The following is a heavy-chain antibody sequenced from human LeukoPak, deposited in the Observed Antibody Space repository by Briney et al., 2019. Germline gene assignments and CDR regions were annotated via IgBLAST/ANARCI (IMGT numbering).Heavy chain of an antibody. CDR1: GFTFSSYA. D-gene: IGHD3-10*01. V-gene: IGHV3-23*01. Sequence: PGGSLRLSCAASGFTFSSYAMSWVRQAPGKGLEWVSAISGSGGSTYYADSVKGRFTISRDNSNNTLYLHLHSLRADDTALYYCAKDGLWFGESQYYFDYWGQGTLVTVSS. J-gene: IGHJ4*02. CDR2: ISGSGGST. CDR3: AKDGLWFGESQYYFDY.